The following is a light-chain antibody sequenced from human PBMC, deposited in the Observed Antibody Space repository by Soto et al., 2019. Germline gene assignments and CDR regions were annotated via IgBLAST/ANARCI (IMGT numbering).Light chain of an antibody. CDR2: GAS. Sequence: EIVMTQSPATLSVSPGERATLSCRASQSVSNNLAWYQKKPGQAPRLLIYGASTRATGIPARFSGSGSGTEFTLTISSLQPEDFATYYCLQDYNYPLTFGQGTKVEIK. CDR1: QSVSNN. V-gene: IGKV3-15*01. J-gene: IGKJ1*01. CDR3: LQDYNYPLT.